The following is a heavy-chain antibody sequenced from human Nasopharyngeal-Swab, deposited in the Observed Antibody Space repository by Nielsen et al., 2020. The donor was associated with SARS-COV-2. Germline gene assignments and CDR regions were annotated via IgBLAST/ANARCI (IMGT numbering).Heavy chain of an antibody. CDR2: ISSSSSYI. Sequence: GESLQISCAASGFTFNNYNFNWVRQAPGKGLEWVSSISSSSSYIYYADSVKGRFTISRDNSKNTLYLQMNSLRAEDTAVYYCAKDRGVGALDYWGQGTLVTVSS. CDR1: GFTFNNYN. J-gene: IGHJ4*02. CDR3: AKDRGVGALDY. D-gene: IGHD1-26*01. V-gene: IGHV3-21*04.